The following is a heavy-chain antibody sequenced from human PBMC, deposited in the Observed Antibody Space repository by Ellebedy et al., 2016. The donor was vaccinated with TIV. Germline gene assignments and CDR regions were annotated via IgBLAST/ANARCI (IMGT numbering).Heavy chain of an antibody. V-gene: IGHV3-49*03. J-gene: IGHJ4*02. CDR2: IRSKAYGGTT. CDR3: TRDDYYSVDDPSCSAGSCYSDY. D-gene: IGHD2-15*01. CDR1: GFTVGDYA. Sequence: GGSLRLSCTASGFTVGDYAMSWFRQAPGKGLEWIGFIRSKAYGGTTEYAASVKGRFTISRDDSKSIAYLQMNSLKTEDTAVYYCTRDDYYSVDDPSCSAGSCYSDYWGQGSLVTVSS.